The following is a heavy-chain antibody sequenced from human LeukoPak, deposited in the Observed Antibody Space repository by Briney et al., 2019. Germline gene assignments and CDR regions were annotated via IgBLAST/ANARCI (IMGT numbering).Heavy chain of an antibody. CDR1: GGAFSSYA. Sequence: SVKVSCKASGGAFSSYAISWVRQAPGQGLEWMGGIIPIFGTANYAQKFQGRVTITADESTSTAYMELSSLRSEDAAVYYCARGPAAGTRTLDYWGQGTLVTVSS. V-gene: IGHV1-69*13. CDR2: IIPIFGTA. J-gene: IGHJ4*02. CDR3: ARGPAAGTRTLDY. D-gene: IGHD6-13*01.